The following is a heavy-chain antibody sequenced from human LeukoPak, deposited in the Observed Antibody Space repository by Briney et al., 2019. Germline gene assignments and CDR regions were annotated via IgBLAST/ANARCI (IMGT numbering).Heavy chain of an antibody. V-gene: IGHV1-18*01. CDR3: ARDRGYYGSGSYYFYYYYYYMDV. J-gene: IGHJ6*03. D-gene: IGHD3-10*01. CDR1: GGTFSTYA. Sequence: GASVKVSCKASGGTFSTYAISWVRQAPGQGLEWMGWISAYNGNTNYAQKLQGRVTMTTDTSTSTAYMELRSLRSDDTAVYYCARDRGYYGSGSYYFYYYYYYMDVWGKGTTVTISS. CDR2: ISAYNGNT.